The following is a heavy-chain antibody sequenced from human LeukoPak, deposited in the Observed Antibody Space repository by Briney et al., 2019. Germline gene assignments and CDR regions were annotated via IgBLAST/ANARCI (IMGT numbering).Heavy chain of an antibody. J-gene: IGHJ6*02. V-gene: IGHV1-2*02. CDR1: GYTFTGYY. CDR2: INPNSGGT. D-gene: IGHD3-10*01. Sequence: ASVKVSCKASGYTFTGYYMHWVRQAPGQGLEWMGWINPNSGGTNYAQKFQGRVTMTRDTSISTAYMELSRLRSDDTAVYYCARDQADLSGSGSYYKEYYYYGMDVWGQGTTVTVSS. CDR3: ARDQADLSGSGSYYKEYYYYGMDV.